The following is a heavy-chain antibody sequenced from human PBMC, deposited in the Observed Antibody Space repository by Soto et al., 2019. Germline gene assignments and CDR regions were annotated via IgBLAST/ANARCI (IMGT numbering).Heavy chain of an antibody. V-gene: IGHV3-48*02. CDR1: GFTFSSYS. CDR3: ARIGFLEWSSPYYFDY. D-gene: IGHD3-3*02. CDR2: ISSSSSTI. J-gene: IGHJ4*02. Sequence: GGSLRLSCAASGFTFSSYSMNWVRQAPGKGLEWVSYISSSSSTIYYADSVKGRFTISRDNAKNSLYLQMNSLRDEDTAVYYCARIGFLEWSSPYYFDYWGQGTLVTSPQ.